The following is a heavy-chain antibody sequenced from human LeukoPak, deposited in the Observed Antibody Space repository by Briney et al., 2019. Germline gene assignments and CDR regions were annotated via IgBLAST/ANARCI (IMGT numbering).Heavy chain of an antibody. V-gene: IGHV3-30*04. Sequence: GGSLRLSCAASGFTFSSYAMRWVRQAPGKGLEWVAVISYDGSNKYYADSVKGRFTISRDNSKNTLYLQMNSLRAEDTAVYYCAGTWAHYYYYGMDVWGQGTTVTVSS. CDR3: AGTWAHYYYYGMDV. CDR1: GFTFSSYA. J-gene: IGHJ6*02. CDR2: ISYDGSNK. D-gene: IGHD3-16*01.